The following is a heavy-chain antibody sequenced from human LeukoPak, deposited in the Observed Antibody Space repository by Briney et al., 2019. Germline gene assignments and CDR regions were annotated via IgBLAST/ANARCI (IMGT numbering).Heavy chain of an antibody. CDR2: IYYSGST. Sequence: SETLSLTCTVSGGSISSSSYYWSWIRQPPGKGLEWIGYIYYSGSTNYNPSLKSRVTISVDTSKNQFSLKLSSVTAADTAVYYCARGYYDILTGYLEDRWGQGTLVTVSS. CDR1: GGSISSSSYY. J-gene: IGHJ5*02. V-gene: IGHV4-61*01. CDR3: ARGYYDILTGYLEDR. D-gene: IGHD3-9*01.